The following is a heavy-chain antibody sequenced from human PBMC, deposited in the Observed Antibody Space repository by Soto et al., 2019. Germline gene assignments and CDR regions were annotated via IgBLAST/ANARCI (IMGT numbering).Heavy chain of an antibody. J-gene: IGHJ4*02. V-gene: IGHV3-30*03. Sequence: GGSLRLSCAASGFTFSSYGMHWVRQAPGKGLEWVAVISYDGSNKYYADSVKGRFTISRDNSKNTLYLQMNSLRAEDTAVYYCARDLSSQYYYYDSSGYDYWGQGTLVTVSS. D-gene: IGHD3-22*01. CDR3: ARDLSSQYYYYDSSGYDY. CDR2: ISYDGSNK. CDR1: GFTFSSYG.